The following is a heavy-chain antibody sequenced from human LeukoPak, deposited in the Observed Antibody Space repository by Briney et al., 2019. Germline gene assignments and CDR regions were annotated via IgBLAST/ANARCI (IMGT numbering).Heavy chain of an antibody. V-gene: IGHV1-46*01. CDR1: GYIFTDYY. J-gene: IGHJ6*02. CDR2: INPSGGST. Sequence: ASVKVSCKASGYIFTDYYMHWVRQAPGQGLEWMGIINPSGGSTSYAQKFQGRVTMTRDTSTSTVYMELSSLRSEDTAVYYCARDVPYSSGWSYYYYYGMDVWGQGTTVTVSS. D-gene: IGHD6-19*01. CDR3: ARDVPYSSGWSYYYYYGMDV.